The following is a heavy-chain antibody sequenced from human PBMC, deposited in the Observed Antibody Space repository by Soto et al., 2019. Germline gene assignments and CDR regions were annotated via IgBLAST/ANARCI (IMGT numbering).Heavy chain of an antibody. D-gene: IGHD6-6*01. Sequence: GGSLRLSCAASGFTFSGYGMTWVRQAPEQGLEWVSVISGSGSSYYADSVKGRFTISRDNSKNTLYLQMNSLRAEDTAVYSCAKERLDSSSSSYGMDVWGQGTTVTVSS. J-gene: IGHJ6*02. CDR2: ISGSGSS. CDR1: GFTFSGYG. V-gene: IGHV3-23*01. CDR3: AKERLDSSSSSYGMDV.